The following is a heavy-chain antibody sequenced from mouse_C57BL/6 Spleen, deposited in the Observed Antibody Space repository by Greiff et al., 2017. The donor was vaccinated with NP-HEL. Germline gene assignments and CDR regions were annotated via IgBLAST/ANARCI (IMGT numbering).Heavy chain of an antibody. CDR2: INYDGSST. Sequence: EVQRVESEGGLVQPGSSMKLSCTASGFTFSDYYMAWVRQVPEKGLEWVANINYDGSSTYYLDSLKSRFIISRDNAKNILYLQMSSLKSEDTAIYYCARGNYYGSRGWYFDYWGQGTTLTVSS. CDR3: ARGNYYGSRGWYFDY. CDR1: GFTFSDYY. D-gene: IGHD1-1*01. J-gene: IGHJ2*01. V-gene: IGHV5-16*02.